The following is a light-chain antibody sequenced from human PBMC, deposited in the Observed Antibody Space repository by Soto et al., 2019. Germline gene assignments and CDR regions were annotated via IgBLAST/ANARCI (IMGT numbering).Light chain of an antibody. V-gene: IGKV3-20*01. Sequence: EIVLTQSPGTLSLSPGERATLSCRASQSVDSSYLAWYQQKPGQAPRLLIDGASSRATGIPDRFSGSGSGTDFTLTISRLEPEDFAVYYCQQYCSSLLTFGGGTKVEIK. CDR2: GAS. J-gene: IGKJ4*01. CDR3: QQYCSSLLT. CDR1: QSVDSSY.